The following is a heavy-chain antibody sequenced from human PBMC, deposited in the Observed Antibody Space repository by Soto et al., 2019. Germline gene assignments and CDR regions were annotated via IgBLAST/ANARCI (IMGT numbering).Heavy chain of an antibody. D-gene: IGHD3-3*01. CDR2: MNPNSGNT. Sequence: ASVKVSCKASGYTFTSYDINWVRQATGQGLEWMGWMNPNSGNTGYAQKFQGRVTMTRNTSISTAYMELSSLRSEDTAVYYCARRYYDFWSGYGDYGMDVWGQGTKVTVSS. V-gene: IGHV1-8*01. CDR3: ARRYYDFWSGYGDYGMDV. CDR1: GYTFTSYD. J-gene: IGHJ6*02.